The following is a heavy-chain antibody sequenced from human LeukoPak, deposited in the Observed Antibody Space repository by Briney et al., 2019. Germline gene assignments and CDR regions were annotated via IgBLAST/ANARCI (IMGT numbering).Heavy chain of an antibody. V-gene: IGHV3-30*02. CDR3: AKDYVWFGELFTYFDY. Sequence: GGSLRLSCAASGFTFSSYGMHWVCQAPGKGLEWVAFIRYDGSNKYYADSVKGRFTISRDNSKNTLYLQMNSLRAEDTAVYYCAKDYVWFGELFTYFDYWGQGTLVTVSS. CDR1: GFTFSSYG. J-gene: IGHJ4*02. CDR2: IRYDGSNK. D-gene: IGHD3-10*01.